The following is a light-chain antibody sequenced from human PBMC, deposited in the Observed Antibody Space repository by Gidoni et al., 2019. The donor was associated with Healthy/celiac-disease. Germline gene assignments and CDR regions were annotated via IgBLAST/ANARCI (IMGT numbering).Light chain of an antibody. J-gene: IGKJ4*01. CDR2: LGS. V-gene: IGKV2-28*01. Sequence: DIVLTHSPLSLPVNPGEPASISCRSSQSPLHSNGYNYLDWYLQKPGQSPQLLIYLGSNRASGVPDRFSGSGSGTDFTLKISRVEAEDVGVYYCMQALQTPTFGGGTKVEIK. CDR3: MQALQTPT. CDR1: QSPLHSNGYNY.